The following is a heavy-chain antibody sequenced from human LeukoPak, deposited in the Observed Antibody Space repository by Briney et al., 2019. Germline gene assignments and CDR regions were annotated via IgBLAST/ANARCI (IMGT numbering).Heavy chain of an antibody. CDR1: GFTFSRYA. CDR2: IGSNGGTT. CDR3: ARERSVYYYDGALEDAFDM. J-gene: IGHJ3*02. D-gene: IGHD3-22*01. V-gene: IGHV3-64*01. Sequence: PGGSLRLYCAASGFTFSRYAMHWVRQAPGKGLEYVSAIGSNGGTTHYANSVKGRFTISRDNSKNTLYLQMGSLRAENMAVYYCARERSVYYYDGALEDAFDMCGQGTMVTVSS.